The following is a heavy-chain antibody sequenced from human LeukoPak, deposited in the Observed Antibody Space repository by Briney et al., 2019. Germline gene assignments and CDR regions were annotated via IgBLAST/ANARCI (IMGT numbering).Heavy chain of an antibody. V-gene: IGHV4-34*01. CDR2: INDSGST. J-gene: IGHJ4*02. D-gene: IGHD2-2*01. CDR3: ARGITKPDPIVVVPAAIRVAQAFDY. CDR1: GGSLSGYD. Sequence: PSETLSLTCAVYGGSLSGYDWSWIRQPPGKGLEWIGEINDSGSTNYNPSLKSRVTISGDTSKNQFSLKLSSVTAADTAVYYCARGITKPDPIVVVPAAIRVAQAFDYWGQGTLVTVSS.